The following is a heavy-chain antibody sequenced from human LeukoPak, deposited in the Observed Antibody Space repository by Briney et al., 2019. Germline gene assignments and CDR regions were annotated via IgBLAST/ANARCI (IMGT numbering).Heavy chain of an antibody. CDR2: ISHTGSTM. D-gene: IGHD3-22*01. Sequence: PGGSLRLSCAASGFSFSSYSMNWVRQAPGKGLEWVSYISHTGSTMSYADSVKGRFTISRDNARNSLYLQMNSLRAEDTAVYYCARDKGSSGTEEVDYWGQGTLVTVSS. V-gene: IGHV3-48*04. J-gene: IGHJ4*02. CDR3: ARDKGSSGTEEVDY. CDR1: GFSFSSYS.